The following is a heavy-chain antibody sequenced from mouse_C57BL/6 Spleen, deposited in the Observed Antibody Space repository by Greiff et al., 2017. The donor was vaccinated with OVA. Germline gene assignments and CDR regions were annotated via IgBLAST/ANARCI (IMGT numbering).Heavy chain of an antibody. Sequence: VQVVESGADLARPGASVKMSCKASGYTFTSYTMHWVKQRPGQGLEWIGYINPSSGYTKYNQKFKDKATLTADKSSSTAYIQLSSLTSEDSAVYYCAKEEELRDYYAMDYWGQGTSVTVSS. CDR2: INPSSGYT. CDR3: AKEEELRDYYAMDY. D-gene: IGHD1-1*01. V-gene: IGHV1-4*01. J-gene: IGHJ4*01. CDR1: GYTFTSYT.